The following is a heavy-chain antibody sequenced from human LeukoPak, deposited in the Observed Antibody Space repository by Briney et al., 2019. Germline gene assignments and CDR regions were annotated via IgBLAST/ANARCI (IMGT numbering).Heavy chain of an antibody. J-gene: IGHJ4*02. CDR2: ISAYNGNT. Sequence: ASVTVSCKASGYTFTSYGISWVRQAPGQGLEWMGWISAYNGNTNYAQKLQGRVTMTTDTSTSTAYMELRSLRSDDTAVYYCARAEPFIAAAGTDYWGQGTLVTVSS. CDR3: ARAEPFIAAAGTDY. V-gene: IGHV1-18*01. CDR1: GYTFTSYG. D-gene: IGHD6-13*01.